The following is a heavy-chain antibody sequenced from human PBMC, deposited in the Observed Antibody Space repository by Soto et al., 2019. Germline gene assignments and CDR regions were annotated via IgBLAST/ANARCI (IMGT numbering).Heavy chain of an antibody. CDR1: GFTFSSYA. Sequence: QVQLVESGGGVVQPGRSLRRSCAASGFTFSSYAMHWVRQAPGKALERVAVISYDGSNKYYADSVKGRFTISRDNSKNTLYLQMNSLRAEVTAVYYCARDPLWGTAMVLWYFDLWGRGTLVTVSS. CDR3: ARDPLWGTAMVLWYFDL. J-gene: IGHJ2*01. CDR2: ISYDGSNK. V-gene: IGHV3-30-3*01. D-gene: IGHD5-18*01.